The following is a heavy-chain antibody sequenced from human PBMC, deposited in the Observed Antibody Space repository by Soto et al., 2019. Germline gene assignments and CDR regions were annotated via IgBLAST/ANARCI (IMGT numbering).Heavy chain of an antibody. CDR1: GGSISSYY. CDR3: ARAGAAAFITPLRSMEYNWFDP. Sequence: SETLSLTCTVSGGSISSYYWSWIRQPAGKGLEWIGRIYTSGSTNYNPSLKSRVTMSVDTSKNQFSLKLSSVTAADTAVYYCARAGAAAFITPLRSMEYNWFDPWGQGTLVTVSS. V-gene: IGHV4-4*07. D-gene: IGHD2-2*01. J-gene: IGHJ5*02. CDR2: IYTSGST.